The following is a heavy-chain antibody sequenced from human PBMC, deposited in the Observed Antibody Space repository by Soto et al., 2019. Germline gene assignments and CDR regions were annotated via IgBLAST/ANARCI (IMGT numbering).Heavy chain of an antibody. CDR1: GGSITSSY. CDR2: IYDTGISGYTPST. V-gene: IGHV4-59*12. CDR3: ARDQGVVVTADNWFDP. D-gene: IGHD2-21*02. Sequence: SETLSLTCTVSGGSITSSYWSWIRRPPGKGLEWIAYIYDTGISGYTPSTSYNPSLKGRITMSLDTSKNQFSLKLNSATATDTAVYFCARDQGVVVTADNWFDPWGQGVLVTVSS. J-gene: IGHJ5*02.